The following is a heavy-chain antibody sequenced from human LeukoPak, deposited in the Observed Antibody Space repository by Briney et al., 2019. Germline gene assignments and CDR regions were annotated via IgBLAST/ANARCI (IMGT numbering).Heavy chain of an antibody. CDR1: GFIFGTYG. D-gene: IGHD1-1*01. CDR3: AKDTTTGYMDV. Sequence: GGSLRLSCEGSGFIFGTYGMHWVRQAPGKGLEWVAVIWYDGSNRYYADSVKGRLTISRDSSQNTLYLQMSSLRAEDTAVYYCAKDTTTGYMDVWGKGTTVTVSS. CDR2: IWYDGSNR. V-gene: IGHV3-33*06. J-gene: IGHJ6*03.